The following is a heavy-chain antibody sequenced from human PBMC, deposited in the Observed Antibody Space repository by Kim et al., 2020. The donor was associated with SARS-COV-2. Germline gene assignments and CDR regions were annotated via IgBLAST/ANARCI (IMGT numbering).Heavy chain of an antibody. Sequence: GGSLRLSCAASGFTFSSYAMSWVRQAPGKGLEWVSAISGSGGSTYYADSVKGRFTISRDNSKNTLYLQMNSLRAEDTAVYYCASYQESRISGPTDYWGQGTLVTVSS. D-gene: IGHD1-26*01. CDR1: GFTFSSYA. V-gene: IGHV3-23*01. J-gene: IGHJ4*02. CDR3: ASYQESRISGPTDY. CDR2: ISGSGGST.